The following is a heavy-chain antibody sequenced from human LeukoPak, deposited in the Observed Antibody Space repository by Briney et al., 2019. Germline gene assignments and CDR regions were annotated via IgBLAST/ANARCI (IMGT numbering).Heavy chain of an antibody. CDR2: IYYSGST. CDR3: ARDPRYSGYDGAFDI. CDR1: GGSISSSSYY. Sequence: SETLSLTCTVSGGSISSSSYYWGWIRQPPGKGLEWIGSIYYSGSTYYNPSLKSRVTISVDTSKNQFSLKLSSATAADTAVYYCARDPRYSGYDGAFDIWGHGTMVTVSS. D-gene: IGHD5-12*01. V-gene: IGHV4-39*07. J-gene: IGHJ3*02.